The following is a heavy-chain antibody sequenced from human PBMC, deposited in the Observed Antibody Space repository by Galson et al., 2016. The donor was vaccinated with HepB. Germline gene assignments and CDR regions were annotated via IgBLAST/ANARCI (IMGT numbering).Heavy chain of an antibody. CDR3: VRVGYYGSGRAYYFDD. D-gene: IGHD3-10*01. CDR1: GDSVSSGSYY. Sequence: SETLSLTCTVSGDSVSSGSYYWSWIRQPPGKGPEWIGYIYYTGSTTYSPSLKSRVTISVDTSKNQFSLKLSSVSTADTAVYHCVRVGYYGSGRAYYFDDWGQGILVTVSA. V-gene: IGHV4-61*01. CDR2: IYYTGST. J-gene: IGHJ4*02.